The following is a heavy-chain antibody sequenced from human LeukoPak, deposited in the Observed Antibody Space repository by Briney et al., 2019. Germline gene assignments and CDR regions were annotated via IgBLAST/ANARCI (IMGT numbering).Heavy chain of an antibody. D-gene: IGHD3-10*01. CDR1: GFTFSSYA. V-gene: IGHV3-30-3*01. Sequence: GGSLRLSCAASGFTFSSYAMHWVRQAPGKGLEWVAVISYDGSNKYYADSVKGRFTISRDNSKNTLYLQMNSLRAEDTAVYYCATLRGDYYYGMDVWGQGTTVTVSS. CDR3: ATLRGDYYYGMDV. J-gene: IGHJ6*02. CDR2: ISYDGSNK.